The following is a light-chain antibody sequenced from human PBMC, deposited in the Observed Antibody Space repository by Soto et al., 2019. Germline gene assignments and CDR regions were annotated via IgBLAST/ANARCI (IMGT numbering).Light chain of an antibody. CDR1: SSNIGAGYD. Sequence: QSVLTQPPSVSGAPGQRVTISCTGSSSNIGAGYDVHWYQQLPGTPPKLLIYGNSNRPSGVPDRFSGSKSGTSASLAITGLQAEDEADYYCQSYDSSLSGSDVFGTGTKVTVL. J-gene: IGLJ1*01. CDR3: QSYDSSLSGSDV. V-gene: IGLV1-40*01. CDR2: GNS.